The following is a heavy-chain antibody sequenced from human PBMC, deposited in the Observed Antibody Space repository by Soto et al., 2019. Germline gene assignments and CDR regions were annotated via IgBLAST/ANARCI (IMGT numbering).Heavy chain of an antibody. J-gene: IGHJ4*02. V-gene: IGHV2-5*02. CDR3: AHRVLRTVFGLVTTTAIYFDF. CDR2: IYWDDDK. Sequence: QITLNESGPTVVRPTETLTLTCRFSGFSLTTSGVGVGWIRQSPGKAPAWLAHIYWDDDKRYSASLKSRLNINTDTSKNQVVLTVSDLDPTDTATYYCAHRVLRTVFGLVTTTAIYFDFWGQGTPVAVSS. CDR1: GFSLTTSGVG. D-gene: IGHD3-3*01.